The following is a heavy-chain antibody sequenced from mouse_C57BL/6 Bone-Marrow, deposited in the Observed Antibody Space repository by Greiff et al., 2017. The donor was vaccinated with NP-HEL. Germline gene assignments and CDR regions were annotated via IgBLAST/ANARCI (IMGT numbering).Heavy chain of an antibody. Sequence: EVNLVESGGGLVKPGGSLKLSCAASGFTFSSYAMSWVRQTPEKRLEWVATISDGGSYTYYPDNVKGRFTISRDNAKNNLYLQMSHLKSEDTAMYYCAREGYDYSFDYWGQGTTLTVSS. CDR3: AREGYDYSFDY. CDR2: ISDGGSYT. CDR1: GFTFSSYA. V-gene: IGHV5-4*01. D-gene: IGHD2-4*01. J-gene: IGHJ2*01.